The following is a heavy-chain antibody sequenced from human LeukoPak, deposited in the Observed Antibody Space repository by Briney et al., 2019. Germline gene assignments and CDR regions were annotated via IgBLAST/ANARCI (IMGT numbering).Heavy chain of an antibody. D-gene: IGHD3-16*01. J-gene: IGHJ4*02. CDR2: INHSGST. CDR3: ARAGELLDFDY. Sequence: SETLSLTCAVYGGSFSGYYWSWIRQPPGKGLEWIGEINHSGSTNYNPSLKSRVTISVETSKNQFSLKLSSVTAADTAVYYCARAGELLDFDYWGQGTLVTVSS. V-gene: IGHV4-34*01. CDR1: GGSFSGYY.